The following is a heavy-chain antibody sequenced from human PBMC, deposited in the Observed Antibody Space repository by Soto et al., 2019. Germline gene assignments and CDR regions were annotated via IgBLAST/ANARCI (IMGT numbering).Heavy chain of an antibody. CDR1: GGSISSSNW. Sequence: QVQLQESGPGLVKPSGTLSLTCAVSGGSISSSNWWSWVRQPPGKGLEWIGEIYHRGSTNYNPSLKSLVALSVYKSENQYSLKLSSVTAADTAVYYCARYRVPAGNFDYWGQGTLVTVSS. CDR2: IYHRGST. V-gene: IGHV4-4*02. J-gene: IGHJ4*02. CDR3: ARYRVPAGNFDY. D-gene: IGHD2-2*01.